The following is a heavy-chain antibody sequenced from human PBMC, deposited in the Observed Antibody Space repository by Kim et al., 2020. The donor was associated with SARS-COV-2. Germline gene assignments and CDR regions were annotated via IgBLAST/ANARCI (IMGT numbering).Heavy chain of an antibody. CDR1: GFTFSSYA. Sequence: GGSLSLSCAASGFTFSSYAMHWVRQAPGKGLEWVAVISYDGSNKYYVDSVKGRFTISRDNSKNTLYLQMNSLRAEDTAVYYCARSQRAITGDFDYWGQGTLVTVSS. V-gene: IGHV3-30*04. D-gene: IGHD5-12*01. CDR2: ISYDGSNK. CDR3: ARSQRAITGDFDY. J-gene: IGHJ4*02.